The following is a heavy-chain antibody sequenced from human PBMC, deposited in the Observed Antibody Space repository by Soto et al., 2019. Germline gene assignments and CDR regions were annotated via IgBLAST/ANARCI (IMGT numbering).Heavy chain of an antibody. V-gene: IGHV5-51*01. J-gene: IGHJ3*02. Sequence: GESLKISCKGSEYSFPSYWIAWVRQMPGKGLEWMGIIYPGDSDTRYSPSFQGQVTLSADNSLNTAYLQWSSLKASDTAIYYCARDYCYGCYCGGHDAFDIWGQGTLVTVSS. CDR2: IYPGDSDT. CDR3: ARDYCYGCYCGGHDAFDI. CDR1: EYSFPSYW. D-gene: IGHD3-10*01.